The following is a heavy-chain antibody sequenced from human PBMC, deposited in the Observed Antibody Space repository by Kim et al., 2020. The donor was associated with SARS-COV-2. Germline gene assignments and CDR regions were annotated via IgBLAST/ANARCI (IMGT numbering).Heavy chain of an antibody. V-gene: IGHV4-38-2*02. Sequence: SETLSLTCTVSGYSISSGYYWGWIRQPPGKGLEWIGSIYHSGSTYYNPSLKSRVTISVDTSKNQFSLKLSSVTAADTAVHYCARVVRITMVRGVINYFD. CDR3: ARVVRITMVRGVINYFD. J-gene: IGHJ4*01. D-gene: IGHD3-10*01. CDR2: IYHSGST. CDR1: GYSISSGYY.